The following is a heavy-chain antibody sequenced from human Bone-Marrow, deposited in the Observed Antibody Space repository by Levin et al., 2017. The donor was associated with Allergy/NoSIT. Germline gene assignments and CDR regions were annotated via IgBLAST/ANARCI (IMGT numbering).Heavy chain of an antibody. CDR3: ATEIPNTYYYESSGFDY. J-gene: IGHJ4*02. Sequence: LSLTCVASGFTLSNVWMSWVRQAPGKGLEWVGRIKSKTDGGSPDYAAPVKGRFTISRDDSKNILYLHMYSLKTDDAAVYYCATEIPNTYYYESSGFDYWGQGTRVTVSS. D-gene: IGHD3-22*01. V-gene: IGHV3-15*01. CDR1: GFTLSNVW. CDR2: IKSKTDGGSP.